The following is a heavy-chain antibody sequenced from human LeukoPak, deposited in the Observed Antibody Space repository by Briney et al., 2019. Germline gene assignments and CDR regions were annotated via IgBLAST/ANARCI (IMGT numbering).Heavy chain of an antibody. CDR2: ISAYNGNT. V-gene: IGHV1-18*01. Sequence: ASVKVSCKASGYTFISYTLHWVRQAPGQRLEWMGWISAYNGNTNYAQKLQGRVTMTTDTSTSTAYMELRSLRSDDTAVYYCARVPDSSSWYPRYYFDYWGQGTLVTVSS. J-gene: IGHJ4*02. CDR3: ARVPDSSSWYPRYYFDY. CDR1: GYTFISYT. D-gene: IGHD6-13*01.